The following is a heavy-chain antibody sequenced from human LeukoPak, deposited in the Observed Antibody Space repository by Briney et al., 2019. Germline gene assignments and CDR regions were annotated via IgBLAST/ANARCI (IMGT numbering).Heavy chain of an antibody. V-gene: IGHV4-34*01. CDR1: GGSFSGYY. D-gene: IGHD6-6*01. CDR3: ARGGEQLASYYYYYYMDV. Sequence: SETLSLTCAVYGGSFSGYYWSWIRQPPGKGLEWIGEINHSGSTNYNPSLKSRVTISVDTSKNQFSLKLSSVTAADTAAYYCARGGEQLASYYYYYYMDVWGKGTTVTVSS. J-gene: IGHJ6*03. CDR2: INHSGST.